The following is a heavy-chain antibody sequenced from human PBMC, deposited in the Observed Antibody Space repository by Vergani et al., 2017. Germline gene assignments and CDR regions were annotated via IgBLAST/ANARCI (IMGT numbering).Heavy chain of an antibody. D-gene: IGHD5-18*01. CDR2: ISAYNGNT. V-gene: IGHV1-18*01. Sequence: QVQLVQSGAEVKKPGASVKVSCKASGYTFTSYGISWVRQAPGQGLEWMGWISAYNGNTNYAQKLQGRVTMTTDTSTSTAYMELRSLRSEDTAVYFCTAPSGYSYTTNAFDVWGQGTMVTVSS. CDR1: GYTFTSYG. J-gene: IGHJ3*01. CDR3: TAPSGYSYTTNAFDV.